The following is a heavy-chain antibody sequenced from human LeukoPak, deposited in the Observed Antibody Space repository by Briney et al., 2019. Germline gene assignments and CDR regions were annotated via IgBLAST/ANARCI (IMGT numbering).Heavy chain of an antibody. J-gene: IGHJ6*04. CDR2: IIPIFGTA. D-gene: IGHD2-2*01. Sequence: ASVKVSCKASGGTFSSYAISWVRQAPGQGLEWMGGIIPIFGTANYAQKFQGRVTITEDESTSTAYMELSSLRSEDTAVYYCAREWGGYCSSTSCYGMDVWGKGTTVTVSS. CDR3: AREWGGYCSSTSCYGMDV. V-gene: IGHV1-69*01. CDR1: GGTFSSYA.